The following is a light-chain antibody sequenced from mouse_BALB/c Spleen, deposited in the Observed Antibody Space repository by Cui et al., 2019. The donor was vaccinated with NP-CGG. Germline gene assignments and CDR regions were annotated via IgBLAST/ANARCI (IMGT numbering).Light chain of an antibody. J-gene: IGKJ5*01. CDR1: QSIGTS. CDR2: YTS. V-gene: IGKV5-48*01. CDR3: QQNNNWPTLT. Sequence: DILLTQSPAILSVSPGERVSFSCRASQSIGTSIHWYQQRTNGSPRLLIKYTSESISGIPSRFSGSGSGTDFTLSINSVESEDIADYYCQQNNNWPTLTFGAGTKLELK.